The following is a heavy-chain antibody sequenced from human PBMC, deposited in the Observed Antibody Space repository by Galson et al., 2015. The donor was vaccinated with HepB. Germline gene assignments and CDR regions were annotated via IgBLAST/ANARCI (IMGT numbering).Heavy chain of an antibody. CDR2: INQDGSEK. Sequence: SLRLSCAASGFTFSAYSMRWVRQAPGKGLEWVASINQDGSEKYYVDSVKGRFTISRDNAKNSLYLQMNSLRGEDTAVYYCASQKYFDSSGHANYWGQGTLVTVSS. J-gene: IGHJ4*02. D-gene: IGHD3-22*01. V-gene: IGHV3-7*03. CDR3: ASQKYFDSSGHANY. CDR1: GFTFSAYS.